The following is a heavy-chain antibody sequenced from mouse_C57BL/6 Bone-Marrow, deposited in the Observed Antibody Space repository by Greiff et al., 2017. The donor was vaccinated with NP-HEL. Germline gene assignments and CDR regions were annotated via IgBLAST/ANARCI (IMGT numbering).Heavy chain of an antibody. Sequence: EVKLQESGGGLVQPGGSMKLSCAASGFTFSDAWMDWVRQSPEKGLEWVAEIRNKANNHATYYAESVKGRFTISRDDSKSSVYLQMNSLRAEDTGIYYCTAITTVVEHFDYWGQGTTLTVSS. CDR1: GFTFSDAW. CDR2: IRNKANNHAT. V-gene: IGHV6-6*01. CDR3: TAITTVVEHFDY. J-gene: IGHJ2*01. D-gene: IGHD1-1*01.